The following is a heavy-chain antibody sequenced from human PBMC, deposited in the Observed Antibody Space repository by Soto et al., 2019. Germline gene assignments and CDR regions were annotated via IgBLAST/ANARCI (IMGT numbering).Heavy chain of an antibody. J-gene: IGHJ6*02. Sequence: PGGPLRLSCAASGFTFSSYGMNWVRQAPGKGLEWVAVISYDGSNKYYADSVRGRFTISRYNSKNTLYLQMNSLRAEDTAVYYCAKDQRSKTYCSSTSCYTAVNGMDVWGPGTTVTVSS. V-gene: IGHV3-30*18. CDR3: AKDQRSKTYCSSTSCYTAVNGMDV. CDR2: ISYDGSNK. CDR1: GFTFSSYG. D-gene: IGHD2-2*02.